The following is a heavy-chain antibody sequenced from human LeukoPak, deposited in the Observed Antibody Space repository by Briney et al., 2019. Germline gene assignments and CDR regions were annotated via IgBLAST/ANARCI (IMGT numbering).Heavy chain of an antibody. D-gene: IGHD2-15*01. CDR1: GFTFSSYA. V-gene: IGHV3-23*01. CDR3: ANGWSPDY. J-gene: IGHJ4*02. Sequence: GGSLRLSCATSGFTFSSYAMSWVRQAPGKGLEWVSGISGSGGSTYYADSVKGRFTIFRDNSKNTLYLQMDSLRAEDTAVYHCANGWSPDYWGRGTLVTVSS. CDR2: ISGSGGST.